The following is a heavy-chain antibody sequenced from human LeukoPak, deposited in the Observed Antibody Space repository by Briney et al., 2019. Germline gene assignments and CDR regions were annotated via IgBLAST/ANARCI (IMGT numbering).Heavy chain of an antibody. CDR2: ISSSSSYI. Sequence: GGSLRLSCAASGFTFSSYSMNWVRQVPGKGLEWVSSISSSSSYIYYADSVKGRFTISRDNAKNSLYLQMNSLRVEDTAVYYCAKVAKYYYGSETYYFFEHWGQGTPVTASS. CDR3: AKVAKYYYGSETYYFFEH. CDR1: GFTFSSYS. J-gene: IGHJ4*02. V-gene: IGHV3-21*01. D-gene: IGHD3-10*01.